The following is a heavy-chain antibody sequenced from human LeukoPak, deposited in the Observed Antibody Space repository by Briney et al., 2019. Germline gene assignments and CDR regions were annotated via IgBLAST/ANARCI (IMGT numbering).Heavy chain of an antibody. CDR1: GGSISSSSYY. D-gene: IGHD2-15*01. Sequence: SETLSLTCTVSGGSISSSSYYWGWIRQPPGKGLEWIGSIYYSGSTYYNPSLKSRVTISVDTSKNQFSLKLSSVTAADTAVYYCARRRGSWAPHFDYWGQGTLVTVSS. V-gene: IGHV4-39*01. CDR3: ARRRGSWAPHFDY. J-gene: IGHJ4*02. CDR2: IYYSGST.